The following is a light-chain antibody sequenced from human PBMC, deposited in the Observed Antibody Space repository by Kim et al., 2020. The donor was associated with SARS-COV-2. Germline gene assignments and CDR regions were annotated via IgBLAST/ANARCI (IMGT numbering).Light chain of an antibody. CDR2: AAC. V-gene: IGKV1-9*01. J-gene: IGKJ2*01. CDR1: QGTSSY. Sequence: DIQLTQSPSFLSASVGDRVTITCRASQGTSSYLAWYQQKPGKAPKLVIYAACTLQSGVPSRFSGSGSGTEFTLTISSLQPEDSATYYCQQFNSYLRHTFGQGTKLEI. CDR3: QQFNSYLRHT.